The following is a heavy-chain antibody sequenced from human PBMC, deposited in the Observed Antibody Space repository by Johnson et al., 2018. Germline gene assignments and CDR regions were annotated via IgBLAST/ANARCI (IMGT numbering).Heavy chain of an antibody. V-gene: IGHV3-30*18. CDR1: GFTFSSYG. CDR3: AKDREAVWIQLWDDYYYYYGMDG. J-gene: IGHJ6*02. CDR2: ISYDGSNK. D-gene: IGHD5-18*01. Sequence: QVQLVESGGGVVQPGRSLRLSCAASGFTFSSYGMHWVRQAPGKGLEWVAVISYDGSNKYYADSVKGRLTISRDNSKNTLYLQMNSLRAEDTAVYYCAKDREAVWIQLWDDYYYYYGMDGWGQGTTVTVSS.